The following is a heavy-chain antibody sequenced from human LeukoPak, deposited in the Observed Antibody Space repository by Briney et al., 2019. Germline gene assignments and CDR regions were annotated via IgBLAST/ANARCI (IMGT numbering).Heavy chain of an antibody. CDR3: AVYDSSGYSTKYFQH. D-gene: IGHD3-22*01. CDR1: GFTFSSYS. V-gene: IGHV3-21*01. J-gene: IGHJ1*01. Sequence: GGSLRLSCAASGFTFSSYSMNWVRQAPGKGLEWVSSINSDSSIMYYAESVKGRFTISRDNARNSLYLQMNSLRAEDTAVYYCAVYDSSGYSTKYFQHWGQGTLVTVSS. CDR2: INSDSSIM.